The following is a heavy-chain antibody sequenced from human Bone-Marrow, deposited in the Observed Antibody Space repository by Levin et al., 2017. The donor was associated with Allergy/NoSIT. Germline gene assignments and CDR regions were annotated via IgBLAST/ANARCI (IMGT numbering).Heavy chain of an antibody. CDR3: AKNLYTTTWGYSVDY. CDR2: ISYDGSNK. J-gene: IGHJ4*02. D-gene: IGHD6-13*01. Sequence: GGSLRLSCAASGFTFSSYGIHWVRQAPGKGLAWVALISYDGSNKYYADSVKGRFTISRDNSKNTLYLQMNSLRVEDTAVYYCAKNLYTTTWGYSVDYWGQGTLVTVSS. V-gene: IGHV3-30*18. CDR1: GFTFSSYG.